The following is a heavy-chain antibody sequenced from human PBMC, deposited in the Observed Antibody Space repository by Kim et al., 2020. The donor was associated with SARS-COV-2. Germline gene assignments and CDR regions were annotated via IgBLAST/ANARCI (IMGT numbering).Heavy chain of an antibody. CDR2: ISGSGGST. V-gene: IGHV3-23*01. CDR1: GFTFSSYA. CDR3: AKAHVLLWFGDNNWFDP. J-gene: IGHJ5*02. D-gene: IGHD3-10*01. Sequence: GGSLRLSCAASGFTFSSYAMSWVRQAPGKGLEWVSAISGSGGSTYYADSVKGRFTISRDNSKNTLYLQMNSLRAEDTAVYYCAKAHVLLWFGDNNWFDPWGQGTLVTVSS.